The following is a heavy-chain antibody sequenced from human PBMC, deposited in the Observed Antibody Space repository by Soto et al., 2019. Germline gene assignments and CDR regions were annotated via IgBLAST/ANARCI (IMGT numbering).Heavy chain of an antibody. CDR2: VNGDGSYT. CDR1: GFTFSSYW. J-gene: IGHJ4*02. V-gene: IGHV3-74*01. D-gene: IGHD1-26*01. CDR3: ARERGPYYTDY. Sequence: EVQLMESGGGLVQPGGSLRLSCAASGFTFSSYWMQWFRQAPGKGLVWVSRVNGDGSYTRYADSAKGRFTISRDNAKNTLYLQMNSLRDEDTAVDYCARERGPYYTDYWGQGTLVAVSS.